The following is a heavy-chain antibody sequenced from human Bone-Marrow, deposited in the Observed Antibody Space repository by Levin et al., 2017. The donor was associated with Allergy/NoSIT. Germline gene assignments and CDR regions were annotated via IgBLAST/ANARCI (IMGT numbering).Heavy chain of an antibody. J-gene: IGHJ4*02. CDR2: IDAGNGKT. CDR3: ARETAITGVTNYYDF. CDR1: GFTFTNYD. V-gene: IGHV1-3*01. Sequence: ASVKVSCKTSGFTFTNYDINWVRQAPGQRLEWMGWIDAGNGKTKYSQRFQGRVTISRDTSASMVYMELSSLTSEDTAVYYCARETAITGVTNYYDFWGQGTLITVSS. D-gene: IGHD1-1*01.